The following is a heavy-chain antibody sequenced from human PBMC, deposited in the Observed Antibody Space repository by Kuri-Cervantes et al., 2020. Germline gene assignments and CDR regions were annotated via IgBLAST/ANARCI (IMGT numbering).Heavy chain of an antibody. V-gene: IGHV3-23*01. CDR3: AKVGDILTGYKISYYYYGMDV. Sequence: GESLKISCAASGFTFSNYEMNRIRQAPGKGLEWVSAISGSGGSTYYADSVKGRFTISRDNSKNTLYLQMNSLRAEDTAVYYCAKVGDILTGYKISYYYYGMDVWGQGTTVTVSS. J-gene: IGHJ6*02. D-gene: IGHD3-9*01. CDR1: GFTFSNYE. CDR2: ISGSGGST.